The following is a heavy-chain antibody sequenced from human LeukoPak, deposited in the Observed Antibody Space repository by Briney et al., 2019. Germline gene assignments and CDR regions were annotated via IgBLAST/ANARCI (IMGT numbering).Heavy chain of an antibody. V-gene: IGHV1-2*02. CDR3: ARGGRLIAAALVTPY. J-gene: IGHJ4*02. Sequence: ASVQVSCKTSGYTFTSYYIHWLRQAPGQRFEWMGWSDPKSGATKYEHFQGRVTMTRDTSISTAYMELSRLTSDDTAVYYCARGGRLIAAALVTPYWGQGTLVTVSS. CDR2: SDPKSGAT. CDR1: GYTFTSYY. D-gene: IGHD6-13*01.